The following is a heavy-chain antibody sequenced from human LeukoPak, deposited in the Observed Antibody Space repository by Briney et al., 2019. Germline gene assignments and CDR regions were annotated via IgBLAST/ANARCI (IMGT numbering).Heavy chain of an antibody. D-gene: IGHD3-3*01. V-gene: IGHV4-61*08. CDR2: IYYSGST. CDR3: ARGASGYQIGY. Sequence: SQTLSLTCNVSGGSVKGGGYYWTWIRQPPGKGLEWIGYIYYSGSTNYNPSLKSRVTISVDTSKNQFSLKLSSVTAADTAVYYCARGASGYQIGYWGQGTLVTVSS. J-gene: IGHJ4*02. CDR1: GGSVKGGGYY.